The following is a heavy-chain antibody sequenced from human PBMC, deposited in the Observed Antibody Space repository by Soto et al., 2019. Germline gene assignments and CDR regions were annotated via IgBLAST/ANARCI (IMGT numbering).Heavy chain of an antibody. J-gene: IGHJ4*02. CDR3: ARHLSTYADYVH. CDR2: IWPGDSHT. D-gene: IGHD4-17*01. V-gene: IGHV5-51*01. CDR1: GYNFTNYW. Sequence: GESLKISCKASGYNFTNYWIGWVRQMPGKGPEWMGIIWPGDSHTKYSPSFQGQVTISADKSISTAYLQWNSLKASDTAMYYCARHLSTYADYVHWGQGALVTVSS.